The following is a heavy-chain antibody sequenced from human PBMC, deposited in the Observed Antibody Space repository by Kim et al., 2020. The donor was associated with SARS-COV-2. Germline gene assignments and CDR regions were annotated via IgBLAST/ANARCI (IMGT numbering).Heavy chain of an antibody. V-gene: IGHV3-23*01. Sequence: DTVKSRFTISRDNTKNTLYLQMNSLRAEDTAVYYCAKEPLWFGARGAFDIWGQGTMVTVSS. J-gene: IGHJ3*02. CDR3: AKEPLWFGARGAFDI. D-gene: IGHD3-10*01.